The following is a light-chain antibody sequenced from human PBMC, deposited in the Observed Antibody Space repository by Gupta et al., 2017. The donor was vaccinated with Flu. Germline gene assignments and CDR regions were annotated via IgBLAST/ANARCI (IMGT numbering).Light chain of an antibody. CDR2: QDS. CDR1: RLGDKY. J-gene: IGLJ2*01. V-gene: IGLV3-1*01. Sequence: YDLTQPPSVSVSPGQSVTITCTGDRLGDKYACWYQQKPCHPPVLVIYQDSKRPSGTPERFSGSNSGNTATLTISGTQAMDEADCYCQAWDSSAVVFGGGTKLTVL. CDR3: QAWDSSAVV.